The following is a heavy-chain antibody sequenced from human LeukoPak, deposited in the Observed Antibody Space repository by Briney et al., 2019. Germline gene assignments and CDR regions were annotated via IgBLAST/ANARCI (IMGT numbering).Heavy chain of an antibody. Sequence: GGSLRLSCAASGFTFSSYAMRWVRQAPGKGLEWVSAISGSGGSTYYADSVKGRFTISRDNSKNTLYLQMNSLRAEDTAVYYCAKVKGYSYAVDYWGQGTLVTVSS. D-gene: IGHD5-18*01. V-gene: IGHV3-23*01. CDR2: ISGSGGST. CDR1: GFTFSSYA. J-gene: IGHJ4*02. CDR3: AKVKGYSYAVDY.